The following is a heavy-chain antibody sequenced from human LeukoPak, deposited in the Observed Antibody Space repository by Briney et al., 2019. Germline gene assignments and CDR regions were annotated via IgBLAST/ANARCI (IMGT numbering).Heavy chain of an antibody. CDR1: GGSISSYY. CDR3: AGVLPLLWFGELLPTGGFDY. V-gene: IGHV4-59*01. Sequence: KPSETLSLTCTVSGGSISSYYRSWIRRPPGKGLEWIGYIYYSGSTNYNPSLKSRVTISVDTSKNQFSLKLSSVTAADTAVYYCAGVLPLLWFGELLPTGGFDYWGQGTLVTLSS. CDR2: IYYSGST. D-gene: IGHD3-10*01. J-gene: IGHJ4*02.